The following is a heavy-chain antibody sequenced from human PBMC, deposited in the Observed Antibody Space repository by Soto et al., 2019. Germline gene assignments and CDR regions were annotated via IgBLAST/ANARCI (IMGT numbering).Heavy chain of an antibody. Sequence: LSLTCSVSGGSVRSYHWSWIRQSPGKGLEWIGHIYYSGSAYYNPSLKNRVALSIDTSKNQFSVNLSSVTAADTAVYYCARLSYLGYCSGGRCRDGQLDYWGQGALVTVSS. CDR3: ARLSYLGYCSGGRCRDGQLDY. V-gene: IGHV4-59*02. J-gene: IGHJ4*02. CDR1: GGSVRSYH. CDR2: IYYSGSA. D-gene: IGHD2-15*01.